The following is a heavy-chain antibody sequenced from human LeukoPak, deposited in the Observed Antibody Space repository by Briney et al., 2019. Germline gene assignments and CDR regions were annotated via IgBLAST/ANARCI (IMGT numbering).Heavy chain of an antibody. Sequence: ASVTVSFKSSVGTFISYAISWVRQAPGQGLEWMGGIIPIFGTANYAQKFQGRVTITADESTSTAYMELSSLRSEDTAVYYCARAVDTAMGWGQGTLVTVSS. CDR2: IIPIFGTA. J-gene: IGHJ4*02. CDR3: ARAVDTAMG. D-gene: IGHD5-18*01. V-gene: IGHV1-69*13. CDR1: VGTFISYA.